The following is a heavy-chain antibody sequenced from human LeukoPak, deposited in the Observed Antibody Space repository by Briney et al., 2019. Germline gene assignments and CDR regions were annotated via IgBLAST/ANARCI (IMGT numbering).Heavy chain of an antibody. D-gene: IGHD2-8*02. V-gene: IGHV4-59*01. CDR1: GGSIRSYY. J-gene: IGHJ4*02. CDR2: IYYSGNT. CDR3: ARAAGGYYFDF. Sequence: SETLSLTCTVSGGSIRSYYWNWIRQPPGKGLEWIGYIYYSGNTNYNPSLKSRVTISVDTSKNQFSLKLSSVTAADTAVYYCARAAGGYYFDFWGQGTLVTVSS.